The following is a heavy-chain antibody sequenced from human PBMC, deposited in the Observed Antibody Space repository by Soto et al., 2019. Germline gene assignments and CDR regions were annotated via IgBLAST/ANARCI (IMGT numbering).Heavy chain of an antibody. CDR2: IYSGGNT. Sequence: EVQLVESGGGLVQPGGSLRLSCAASGVTVSNNYMSWVRQAPGKGLEWVSVIYSGGNTKYADSVKGRFSTSRDCSQNTLYLHTTSLRAEDTAVYYCARNMPVTTLGYWGQGTLVTVSS. CDR3: ARNMPVTTLGY. D-gene: IGHD4-17*01. J-gene: IGHJ4*02. V-gene: IGHV3-66*01. CDR1: GVTVSNNY.